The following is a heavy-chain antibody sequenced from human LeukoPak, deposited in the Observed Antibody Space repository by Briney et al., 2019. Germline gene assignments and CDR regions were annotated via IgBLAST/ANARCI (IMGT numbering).Heavy chain of an antibody. D-gene: IGHD6-19*01. CDR3: SLLAVASPQDY. Sequence: PGGSQTPPCAASGFTFSTYEMDWGRHAPGKGLERVSDICSSGSTIYYVDSVNARFTTSRDNAKNLLYLQMHSLRAEDTAVYYCSLLAVASPQDYWGQGSLVTVSS. CDR1: GFTFSTYE. J-gene: IGHJ4*02. CDR2: ICSSGSTI. V-gene: IGHV3-48*03.